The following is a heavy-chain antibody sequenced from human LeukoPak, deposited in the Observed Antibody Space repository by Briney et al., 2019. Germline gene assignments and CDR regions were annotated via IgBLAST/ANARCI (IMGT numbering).Heavy chain of an antibody. J-gene: IGHJ4*02. CDR1: GGTFSSYA. D-gene: IGHD3-16*01. CDR2: IIPIFGIA. Sequence: SVKVSCKASGGTFSSYATSWMRQAPGQGLEWMGRIIPIFGIANYAQKFQGRVTITADKSTSTAYMELSSLRSEDTAVYYCAKNGEGGSYFDYWGQGTLVTVSS. CDR3: AKNGEGGSYFDY. V-gene: IGHV1-69*04.